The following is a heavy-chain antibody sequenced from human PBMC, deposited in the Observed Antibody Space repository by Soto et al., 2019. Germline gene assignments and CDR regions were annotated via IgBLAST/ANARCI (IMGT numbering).Heavy chain of an antibody. D-gene: IGHD6-25*01. CDR1: GFTFSSYG. CDR2: ISYDGSNK. CDR3: AKERLRDYADY. V-gene: IGHV3-30*18. Sequence: QVLLVESGGGVVQPGRSLRLSCAASGFTFSSYGMHWVRQAPGKGLEWVAVISYDGSNKYYADSVKGRFTISRDNSKNTLYLQMNSLRAEDTAVYYCAKERLRDYADYWGQGTLVTVSS. J-gene: IGHJ4*02.